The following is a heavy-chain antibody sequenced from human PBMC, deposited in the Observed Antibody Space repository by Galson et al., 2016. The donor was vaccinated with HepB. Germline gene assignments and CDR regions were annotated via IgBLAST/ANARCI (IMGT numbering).Heavy chain of an antibody. J-gene: IGHJ6*02. V-gene: IGHV1-69*13. Sequence: SVKVSCKASGDSFNTYAFSWVRQAPGEGLEWMGGIIPIFVTTSYAQKFQGRVTITADESTSTVYMELSSLTSEDTAVYYCARWHKFSSSWYQAYYYYYYGMDVWGQGTTVTVSS. D-gene: IGHD6-13*01. CDR1: GDSFNTYA. CDR2: IIPIFVTT. CDR3: ARWHKFSSSWYQAYYYYYYGMDV.